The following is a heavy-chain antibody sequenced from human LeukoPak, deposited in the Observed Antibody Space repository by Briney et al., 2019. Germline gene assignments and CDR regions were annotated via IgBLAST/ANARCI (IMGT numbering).Heavy chain of an antibody. CDR3: AKGMRYSYGTAFDY. D-gene: IGHD5-18*01. CDR2: ISGSGGST. CDR1: GFTFSSYA. J-gene: IGHJ4*02. Sequence: GGSLGLSCAASGFTFSSYAMSWVRQAPGKGLEWVSAISGSGGSTYYADSVKGRFTISRDNSKNTLYLQMNSLRAEDTAVYYCAKGMRYSYGTAFDYWGQGTLVTVSS. V-gene: IGHV3-23*01.